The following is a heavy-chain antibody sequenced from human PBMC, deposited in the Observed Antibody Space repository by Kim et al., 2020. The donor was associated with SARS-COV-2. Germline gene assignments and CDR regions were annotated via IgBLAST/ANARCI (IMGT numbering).Heavy chain of an antibody. D-gene: IGHD3-22*01. J-gene: IGHJ4*02. CDR1: GFTFSSYA. Sequence: GGSLRLSCAASGFTFSSYAMSWVRQAPGKGLEWVSAISGSGGSTYYADSVKGRFTISRDNSKNTLYLQMNSLRAEDTAVYYCAKGRGYSGYDSGGEWRYYYDSSGYAVVDYWGQGTLVTVSS. CDR2: ISGSGGST. CDR3: AKGRGYSGYDSGGEWRYYYDSSGYAVVDY. V-gene: IGHV3-23*01.